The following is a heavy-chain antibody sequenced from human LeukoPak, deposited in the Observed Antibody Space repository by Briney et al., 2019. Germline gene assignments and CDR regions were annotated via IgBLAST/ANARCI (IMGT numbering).Heavy chain of an antibody. CDR2: ISSSSSYI. V-gene: IGHV3-21*01. J-gene: IGHJ6*03. Sequence: GGSLRLSCAASGFTFSSYSMNWVRQAPGKGLEWVSSISSSSSYIYYADSVKGRFTISRDNAKNTLYLQMNSLRAEDTAVYYCARDWGVGYCSGGSCYSRYYYMDVWGKGTTVTVSS. CDR3: ARDWGVGYCSGGSCYSRYYYMDV. CDR1: GFTFSSYS. D-gene: IGHD2-15*01.